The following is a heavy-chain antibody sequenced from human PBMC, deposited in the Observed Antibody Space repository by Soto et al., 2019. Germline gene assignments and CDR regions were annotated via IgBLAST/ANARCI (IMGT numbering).Heavy chain of an antibody. CDR2: IYTAGDT. D-gene: IGHD3-9*01. Sequence: GGSLRLSCAASGFTFSSYGMHWVRQATGKGLEWVSNIYTAGDTYYADSVKGRFTVSRDRATNTVFLQMNSLRGDDSAIFYCSRDRIDLSTGYSAIGGFDPWGQGTQVTVSS. CDR3: SRDRIDLSTGYSAIGGFDP. V-gene: IGHV3-66*01. J-gene: IGHJ5*02. CDR1: GFTFSSYG.